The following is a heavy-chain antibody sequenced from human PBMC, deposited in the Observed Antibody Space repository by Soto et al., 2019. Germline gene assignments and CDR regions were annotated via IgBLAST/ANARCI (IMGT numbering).Heavy chain of an antibody. Sequence: QVQLVQSGAEVKKPGASVKVSCKASGYTFTSYDINWVRQATGQGLEWMGWMNPNSGNTGYAQKFQGRVTMNRNTSISTAYMELSSLRSEDTAVYYCARGVSDYDFWSGYYTPSYYYYYYMDVWGKGTTVTVSS. J-gene: IGHJ6*03. CDR3: ARGVSDYDFWSGYYTPSYYYYYYMDV. CDR2: MNPNSGNT. D-gene: IGHD3-3*01. V-gene: IGHV1-8*01. CDR1: GYTFTSYD.